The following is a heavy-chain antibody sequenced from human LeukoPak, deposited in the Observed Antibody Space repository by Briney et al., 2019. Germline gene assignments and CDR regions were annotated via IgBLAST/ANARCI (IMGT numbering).Heavy chain of an antibody. V-gene: IGHV1-18*01. CDR1: GGTFSSYA. D-gene: IGHD6-13*01. J-gene: IGHJ6*03. CDR2: INAYNGNT. CDR3: ARDRHIAAAVYYYYMDV. Sequence: ASVKVSCKASGGTFSSYAISWVRQTPGQGLEWMGWINAYNGNTDYAQRVQGRVTMTTDTSTSTAYMELRSLRSVDTAVYYCARDRHIAAAVYYYYMDVWGKGTPVTVSS.